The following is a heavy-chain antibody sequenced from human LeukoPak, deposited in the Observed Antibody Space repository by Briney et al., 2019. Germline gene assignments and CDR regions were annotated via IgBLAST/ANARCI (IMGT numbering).Heavy chain of an antibody. Sequence: SETLSLTCAVYGGSFSGHYWAWIRQPPGKGLEWIGEINDGGTTNSNPSLKSRVTMSVDTSKKQFSLKMGSVTAADTAVYYCARVRLPAARFDFWGQGTLVTVSS. V-gene: IGHV4-34*01. CDR1: GGSFSGHY. D-gene: IGHD2-2*01. CDR3: ARVRLPAARFDF. J-gene: IGHJ4*02. CDR2: INDGGTT.